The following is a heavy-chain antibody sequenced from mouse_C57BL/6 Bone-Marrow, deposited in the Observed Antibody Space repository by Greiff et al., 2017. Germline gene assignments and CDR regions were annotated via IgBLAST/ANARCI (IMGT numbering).Heavy chain of an antibody. J-gene: IGHJ1*03. Sequence: VKVVESGPGLVAPSQSLSITCTVSGFSLTSYAISWVRQPPGKGLEWLGVICTGGGTNYNSALKSRLSISEDNSRSQVFLKMNILQTDDTARYYCARRSYYYGSHFDVGGTGTTVTVSS. V-gene: IGHV2-9-1*01. CDR3: ARRSYYYGSHFDV. CDR2: ICTGGGT. D-gene: IGHD1-1*01. CDR1: GFSLTSYA.